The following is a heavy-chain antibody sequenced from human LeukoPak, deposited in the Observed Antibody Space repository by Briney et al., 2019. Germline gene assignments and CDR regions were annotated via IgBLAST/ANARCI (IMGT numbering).Heavy chain of an antibody. CDR3: ARGYPREYSSSHGDDFDY. V-gene: IGHV4-34*01. Sequence: SSETLSLTCAVYGGSFSGYYWSWIRQPPGKGLEWIGEINHSGSTNYNPSLKSRVTISVDTCKNQFSLKLSSVTAADTAVYYCARGYPREYSSSHGDDFDYWGQGTLVTVSS. CDR1: GGSFSGYY. J-gene: IGHJ4*02. CDR2: INHSGST. D-gene: IGHD6-6*01.